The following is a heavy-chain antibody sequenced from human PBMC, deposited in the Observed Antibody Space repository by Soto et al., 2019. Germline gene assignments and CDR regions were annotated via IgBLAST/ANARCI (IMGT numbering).Heavy chain of an antibody. CDR2: IVVGSGNT. V-gene: IGHV1-58*02. CDR1: GFTFTTSA. D-gene: IGHD1-7*01. J-gene: IGHJ6*03. CDR3: AADSNWNYGFYYYYYMDV. Sequence: GASEKVSRTPSGFTFTTSAIQCVRQARGQRLEWIGWIVVGSGNTNYAQKFQERVTITRDMSTSTAYMELSSLRSEDTAVYYCAADSNWNYGFYYYYYMDVWGKGTTVTVSS.